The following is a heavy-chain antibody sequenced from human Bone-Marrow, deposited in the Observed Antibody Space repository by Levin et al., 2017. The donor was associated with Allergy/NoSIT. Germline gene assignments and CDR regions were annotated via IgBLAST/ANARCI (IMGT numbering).Heavy chain of an antibody. J-gene: IGHJ4*02. D-gene: IGHD1-26*01. CDR3: ARRGKGTYFYFDN. V-gene: IGHV3-72*01. CDR2: VRDKANSYTT. CDR1: GFTFSDHY. Sequence: LSLTCAASGFTFSDHYMDWVRQAPGKGLEWVGRVRDKANSYTTEYAASVKGRFTISRDESKNSLYLQMNSLKTEDTAVYYCARRGKGTYFYFDNWGQGTLVTVSS.